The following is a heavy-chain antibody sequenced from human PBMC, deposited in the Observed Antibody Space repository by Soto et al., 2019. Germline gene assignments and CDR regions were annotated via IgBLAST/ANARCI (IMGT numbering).Heavy chain of an antibody. D-gene: IGHD3-10*02. V-gene: IGHV4-34*01. CDR3: VGGAVRCWFDP. CDR2: INRSGIT. CDR1: GGSFSGYY. Sequence: SETLSLTCAVYGGSFSGYYWNWIRQPPGKGLEWIGEINRSGITNYNSSLKSRVTISIDTSKNQFSLKLSSVTAADTAVYYCVGGAVRCWFDPWGQGTLVTSPQ. J-gene: IGHJ5*02.